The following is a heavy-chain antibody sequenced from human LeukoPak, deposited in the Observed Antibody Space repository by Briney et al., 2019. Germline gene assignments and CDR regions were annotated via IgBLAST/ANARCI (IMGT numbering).Heavy chain of an antibody. CDR3: ARGKGFFDY. Sequence: PSETLSLTCTVSGGSISSGSYYWSWIRQPAGKGLEWIGRIYTSGSTNYNPSLKSRVTISVDTSKNQFSLKLGSVTAADTAVYYCARGKGFFDYWGQGTLVTVSS. CDR2: IYTSGST. CDR1: GGSISSGSYY. V-gene: IGHV4-61*02. J-gene: IGHJ4*02.